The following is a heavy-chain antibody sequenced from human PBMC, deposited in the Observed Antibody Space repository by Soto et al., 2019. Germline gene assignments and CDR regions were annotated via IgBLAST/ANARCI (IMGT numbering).Heavy chain of an antibody. CDR1: GYTFSNYG. Sequence: QVQLVQSGAEVKKPGASVKVSCKASGYTFSNYGINWVRQAPGLGPEWMGWISGYNGNTNYAQTLQGRVTMTTDTSTSTAYMELRSLRSDDTAVYYCARGGSSWSAEYYQHWGQGTLVIVSS. CDR2: ISGYNGNT. CDR3: ARGGSSWSAEYYQH. J-gene: IGHJ1*01. D-gene: IGHD6-13*01. V-gene: IGHV1-18*01.